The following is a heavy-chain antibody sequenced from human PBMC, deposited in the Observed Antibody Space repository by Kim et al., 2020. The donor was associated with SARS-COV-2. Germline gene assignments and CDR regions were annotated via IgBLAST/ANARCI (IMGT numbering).Heavy chain of an antibody. CDR3: VRDFDF. J-gene: IGHJ4*02. CDR2: KEDVSAK. V-gene: IGHV3-7*01. Sequence: KEDVSAKDYVDSVKGRFFISRDNAKNLLYLQMNSLTGDDTAVYYCVRDFDFWGQGVLVTVSS.